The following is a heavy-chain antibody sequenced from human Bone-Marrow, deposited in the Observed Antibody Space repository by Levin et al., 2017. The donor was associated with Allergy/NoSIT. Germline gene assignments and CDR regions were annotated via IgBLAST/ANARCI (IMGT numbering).Heavy chain of an antibody. V-gene: IGHV3-33*01. CDR2: IWYDGSNK. CDR1: GFTFSSYG. D-gene: IGHD3-22*01. CDR3: ARVYYFIASGWLDYYDSSGYYFAGPPDY. Sequence: PGGSLRLSCAASGFTFSSYGMHWVRQAPGKGLEWVAVIWYDGSNKYYADSVKGRFTISRDNSKNTLYLQMNSLRAEDTAVYYCARVYYFIASGWLDYYDSSGYYFAGPPDYWGQGTLVTVSS. J-gene: IGHJ4*02.